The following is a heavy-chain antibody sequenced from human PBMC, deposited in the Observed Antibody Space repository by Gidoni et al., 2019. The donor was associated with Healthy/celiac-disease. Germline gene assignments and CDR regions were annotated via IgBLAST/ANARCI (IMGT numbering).Heavy chain of an antibody. V-gene: IGHV5-10-1*03. Sequence: DVLLVQSVAEVKKHGESLRISCKGSVYSFTSYLISWVRQMPGKGREWMGRIDPRDSDTNDSPSFQGHVTISDDKSNSTAYLQWSSLKASDTAMYYCARHNPPLDWFDPWGQGTLVTVSS. J-gene: IGHJ5*02. CDR2: IDPRDSDT. CDR3: ARHNPPLDWFDP. CDR1: VYSFTSYL.